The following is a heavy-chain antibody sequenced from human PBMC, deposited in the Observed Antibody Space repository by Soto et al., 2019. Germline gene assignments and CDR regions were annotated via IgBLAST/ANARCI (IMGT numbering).Heavy chain of an antibody. CDR2: IYYSGYT. CDR1: GGPISSYY. V-gene: IGHV4-59*08. Sequence: SETLSLTCTASGGPISSYYWSWLRQPPGTGLEWIGFIYYSGYTYYNPSLKSRVTISVDTSKNQFSLKLSSVTAADTAVYYCARHNGPLYVGYYYDMDVWGQGTTVTVSS. J-gene: IGHJ6*02. D-gene: IGHD3-16*01. CDR3: ARHNGPLYVGYYYDMDV.